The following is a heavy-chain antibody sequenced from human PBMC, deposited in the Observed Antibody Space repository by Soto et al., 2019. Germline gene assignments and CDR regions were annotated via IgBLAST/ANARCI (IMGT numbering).Heavy chain of an antibody. V-gene: IGHV1-8*01. CDR2: MNPNSGNT. J-gene: IGHJ6*02. CDR1: GYTFTSYD. D-gene: IGHD1-1*01. CDR3: ARARNGTTSMDV. Sequence: QVQLVQSGAEVKKPGASVKVSCKASGYTFTSYDINWVRQATGQGLEWMGWMNPNSGNTGYAQKFQGRVTMTRDNSISTAYMQLSSLRSEDTAVYYCARARNGTTSMDVWGQGTTVTVSS.